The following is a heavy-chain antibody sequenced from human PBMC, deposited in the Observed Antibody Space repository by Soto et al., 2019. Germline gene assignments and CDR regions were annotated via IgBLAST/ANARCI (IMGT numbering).Heavy chain of an antibody. Sequence: PGGSLRLSCAASGFTFSSYAMSWVRQAPGKGLEWVSAISGSGGSTYYADSVKGRFTISRDNSKNTLYLQMNSLRAEDTAVYYCAKDHVVRGVMGYFDYWGQGTRVTVSS. CDR1: GFTFSSYA. D-gene: IGHD3-10*01. CDR3: AKDHVVRGVMGYFDY. J-gene: IGHJ4*02. V-gene: IGHV3-23*01. CDR2: ISGSGGST.